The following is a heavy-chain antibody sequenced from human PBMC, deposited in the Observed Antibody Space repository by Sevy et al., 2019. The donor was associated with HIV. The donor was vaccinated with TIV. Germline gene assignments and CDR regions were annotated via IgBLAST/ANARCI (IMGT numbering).Heavy chain of an antibody. J-gene: IGHJ6*02. Sequence: GGSLRLSCAASGFTFSNYWMSWLRQAPGKGLEGVANIKLDGSEKYYVDSVKGRFTISRDNAKNSLYLQMNSLRAEDTALYYCARDCSSTSCLWGLDVWGQGTTVTVSS. V-gene: IGHV3-7*03. CDR1: GFTFSNYW. CDR3: ARDCSSTSCLWGLDV. CDR2: IKLDGSEK. D-gene: IGHD2-2*01.